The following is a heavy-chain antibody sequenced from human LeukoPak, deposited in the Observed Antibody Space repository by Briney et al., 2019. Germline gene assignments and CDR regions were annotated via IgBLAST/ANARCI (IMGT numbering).Heavy chain of an antibody. CDR2: ISYDGSNK. V-gene: IGHV3-30-3*01. Sequence: PGGSLRLSCAASGFTFSSYAMHWVRQAPGKGLEWVAVISYDGSNKYYADSVKGRFTISRDNSKNTLYLQMNSLRAEDTAVYYCARGGCSSTSCSRFDYWGQGTLVTVSS. CDR1: GFTFSSYA. D-gene: IGHD2-2*01. J-gene: IGHJ4*02. CDR3: ARGGCSSTSCSRFDY.